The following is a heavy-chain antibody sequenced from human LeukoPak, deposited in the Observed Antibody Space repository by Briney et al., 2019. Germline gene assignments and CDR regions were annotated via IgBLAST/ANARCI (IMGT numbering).Heavy chain of an antibody. CDR2: IYTSGST. CDR3: ARQYTSSWYWFDP. J-gene: IGHJ5*02. Sequence: SETLSFTCTVSGGSISSYYWSWIRQPPGKGLEWIGYIYTSGSTNYNPSLKSRVTISVDTSKNQFSLKLSSVTAADTAVYHCARQYTSSWYWFDPWGQGTLVTVSS. V-gene: IGHV4-4*09. CDR1: GGSISSYY. D-gene: IGHD6-13*01.